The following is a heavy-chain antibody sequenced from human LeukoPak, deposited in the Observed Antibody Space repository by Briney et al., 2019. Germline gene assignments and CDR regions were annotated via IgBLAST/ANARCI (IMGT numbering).Heavy chain of an antibody. Sequence: GGSLRLSCAASGFTVSSNYMSWVRQATGKGLEWVSYISSSGSTIYYADSVKGRFTISRGNANNSLYLQMNSLRAEDTAVYYCAELGITMIGGVWGKGTTVTISS. CDR1: GFTVSSNY. CDR2: ISSSGSTI. J-gene: IGHJ6*04. CDR3: AELGITMIGGV. V-gene: IGHV3-11*04. D-gene: IGHD3-10*02.